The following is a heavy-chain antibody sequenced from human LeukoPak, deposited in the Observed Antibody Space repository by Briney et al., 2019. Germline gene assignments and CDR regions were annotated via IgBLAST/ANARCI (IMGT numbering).Heavy chain of an antibody. CDR2: MYYSGST. D-gene: IGHD3-10*01. J-gene: IGHJ5*02. CDR1: GGSIISYY. CDR3: ARGPPGGQFDP. V-gene: IGHV4-59*13. Sequence: SETLSLTCTVSGGSIISYYWTWIRQPPGKGLEWIGYMYYSGSTNYNPSLKSRVTISVDTSNNHFSLKLSSVTAADTAVYYCARGPPGGQFDPWGQGTLVTVSS.